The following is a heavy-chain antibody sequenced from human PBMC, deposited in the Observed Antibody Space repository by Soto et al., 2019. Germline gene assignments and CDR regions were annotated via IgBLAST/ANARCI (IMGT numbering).Heavy chain of an antibody. CDR3: ARSSGIQLWPHDAFDI. J-gene: IGHJ3*02. D-gene: IGHD5-18*01. CDR1: GYTFTSYY. Sequence: GASVKVSCKASGYTFTSYYMHWVRQAPGQGLEWMGIINPSGGSTSYAQKFQGRVTMTRDTSTSTVYMELSSLRSEDTAVYYCARSSGIQLWPHDAFDIWGQGTMVTVSS. CDR2: INPSGGST. V-gene: IGHV1-46*01.